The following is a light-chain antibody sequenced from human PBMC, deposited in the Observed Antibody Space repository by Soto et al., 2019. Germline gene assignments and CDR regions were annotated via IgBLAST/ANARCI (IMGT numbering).Light chain of an antibody. CDR3: CSYSGSNTVL. J-gene: IGLJ2*01. Sequence: QSVLTQPASVSGSPGQSITISCTGTSSDVGSYNLVSWYQQYPGKAPQLMIYEGTQRPSGVSDRFSASKSGNTASLTISGLQPEDEADYYCCSYSGSNTVLFGGVTKLTVL. CDR1: SSDVGSYNL. V-gene: IGLV2-23*01. CDR2: EGT.